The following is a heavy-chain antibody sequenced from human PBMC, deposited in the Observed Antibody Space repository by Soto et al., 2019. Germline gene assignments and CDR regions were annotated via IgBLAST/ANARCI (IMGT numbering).Heavy chain of an antibody. CDR3: ARDRIAAAADYYYYGMDV. D-gene: IGHD6-13*01. Sequence: QVQLQESGPGLVKPSETLSLTCTVSGGSISSYYWSWIRQPAGKGLEWIGRIYTSGSTNYNPSLKSRVTMSVDTSKNQFSLKLSSVTAADTAVYYCARDRIAAAADYYYYGMDVWGQGTTVTVSS. CDR2: IYTSGST. V-gene: IGHV4-4*07. J-gene: IGHJ6*02. CDR1: GGSISSYY.